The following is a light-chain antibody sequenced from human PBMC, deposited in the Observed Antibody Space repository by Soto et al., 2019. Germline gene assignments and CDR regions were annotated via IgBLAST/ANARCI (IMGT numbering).Light chain of an antibody. CDR3: GSYAGSNNML. J-gene: IGLJ2*01. CDR1: SNDIGGSNF. V-gene: IGLV2-8*01. CDR2: EVT. Sequence: QSALTQPPSASGSPGQSVTISCTGTSNDIGGSNFVSWYQQHPDKAPKLIIYEVTKRPSGVPDRSSAFKSGNTASLTVSGIQPEDEADYYCGSYAGSNNMLFGGGTKLTVL.